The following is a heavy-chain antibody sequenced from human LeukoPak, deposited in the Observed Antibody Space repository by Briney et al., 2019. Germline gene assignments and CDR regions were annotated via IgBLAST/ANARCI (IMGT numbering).Heavy chain of an antibody. CDR2: ISGSGGST. V-gene: IGHV3-23*01. CDR3: AKGTGYSSSWGVGYYFDY. CDR1: GFTFSSYA. D-gene: IGHD6-13*01. Sequence: QSGGSLRLSCAASGFTFSSYAMSWVRQAPGKGLEWVSAISGSGGSTYYADSVKGRFTISRDNSKNTLYLQMNSLRAEDTAVYYCAKGTGYSSSWGVGYYFDYWGQGTLVTVSS. J-gene: IGHJ4*02.